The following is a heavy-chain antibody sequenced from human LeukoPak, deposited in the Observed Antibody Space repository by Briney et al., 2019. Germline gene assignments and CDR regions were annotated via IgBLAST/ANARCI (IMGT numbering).Heavy chain of an antibody. CDR2: ISGNGGST. Sequence: PGGSLRLSCAASGFTFNGYAMHWVRQAPEKGLEYVSAISGNGGSTYYANSVKDRFTMSRDNSKNTLYLQMGSLRAEDMAVYYCVRGPGVTYYYYYYMDVWGKGTTVTVSS. CDR3: VRGPGVTYYYYYYMDV. V-gene: IGHV3-64*01. J-gene: IGHJ6*03. CDR1: GFTFNGYA. D-gene: IGHD2-21*02.